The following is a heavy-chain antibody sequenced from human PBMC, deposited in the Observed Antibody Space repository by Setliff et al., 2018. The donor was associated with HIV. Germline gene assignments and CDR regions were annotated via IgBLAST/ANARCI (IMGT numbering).Heavy chain of an antibody. CDR1: GFTFSYYS. Sequence: GGSLRLSCAASGFTFSYYSMNWVRQAPGRGLEWVSYISSSSDTIYFADSVKGRFTTSRDNAKNSLYRQMNSLRAEDTAVYYCARMLLRTNPVYGVVSNWFDPWGPGTLVTVSS. J-gene: IGHJ5*02. D-gene: IGHD3-3*01. CDR2: ISSSSDTI. CDR3: ARMLLRTNPVYGVVSNWFDP. V-gene: IGHV3-48*04.